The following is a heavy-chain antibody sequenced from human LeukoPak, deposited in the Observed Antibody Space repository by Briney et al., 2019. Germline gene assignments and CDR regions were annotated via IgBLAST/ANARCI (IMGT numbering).Heavy chain of an antibody. CDR3: TRVPPFGRGTYTPGDY. Sequence: GGSLRLSCTASGFTFGDYAMSWFRQARGKGLEWIGFITSKVYGGTTKYAASVKGIFTISRDDSKSIAYLQMNSLKTEDTAVYYCTRVPPFGRGTYTPGDYWGQGTLVTVSS. CDR2: ITSKVYGGTT. V-gene: IGHV3-49*03. D-gene: IGHD1-26*01. J-gene: IGHJ4*02. CDR1: GFTFGDYA.